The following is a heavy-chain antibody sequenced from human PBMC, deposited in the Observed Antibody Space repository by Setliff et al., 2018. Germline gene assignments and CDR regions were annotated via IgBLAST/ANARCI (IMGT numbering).Heavy chain of an antibody. Sequence: GGSLRLSCVASGLTFSHVYMTWVRQAPGKGLEWVSSISSSSSYIYYADSVKGRFTISRDNSKNTLYLQMGSLRAEDMAVYYCATGEWSYWGQGTLVTVSS. CDR3: ATGEWSY. D-gene: IGHD3-10*01. J-gene: IGHJ4*02. CDR2: ISSSSSYI. CDR1: GLTFSHVY. V-gene: IGHV3-21*01.